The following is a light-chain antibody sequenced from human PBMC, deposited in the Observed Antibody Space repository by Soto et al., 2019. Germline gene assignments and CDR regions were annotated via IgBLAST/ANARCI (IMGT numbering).Light chain of an antibody. CDR2: TAS. V-gene: IGKV1-8*01. CDR3: LEYFRGSLT. Sequence: AIRMTQSPSSFSASTGDRVTITCRASQGISSHLAWYQLKPGKAPRLLIYTASYLERAVPSRSSGSGSGTDLTISIRALEYEDLGVYNSLEYFRGSLTFGGGTKVEIK. J-gene: IGKJ4*01. CDR1: QGISSH.